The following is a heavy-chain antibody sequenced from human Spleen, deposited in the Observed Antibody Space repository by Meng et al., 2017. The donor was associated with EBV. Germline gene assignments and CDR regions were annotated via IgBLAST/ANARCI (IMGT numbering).Heavy chain of an antibody. CDR2: IIPIFGTA. Sequence: QVHLGQSGAEVKRPGASVKVSCKTSGFTFIDYYIQWVRQAPGQGLEWMGGIIPIFGTANYAQKFQGRVTITADKSTSTAYMELSSLRSEDTAVYYCARDGLGPQGVINYWGQGTLVTVSS. D-gene: IGHD3-10*01. CDR1: GFTFIDYY. CDR3: ARDGLGPQGVINY. J-gene: IGHJ4*02. V-gene: IGHV1-69*06.